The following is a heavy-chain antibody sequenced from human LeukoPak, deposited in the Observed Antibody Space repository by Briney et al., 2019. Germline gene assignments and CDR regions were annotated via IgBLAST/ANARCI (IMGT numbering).Heavy chain of an antibody. J-gene: IGHJ4*02. CDR3: ARVVSSRGFDY. CDR1: GGSISSYY. D-gene: IGHD6-13*01. CDR2: IYYSGST. V-gene: IGHV4-59*08. Sequence: SETLSLTCTVSGGSISSYYWSWIRQPPGKGLEWIGYIYYSGSTNYNPSLKSRVTISVDTSKNQFSLKLSSATAADTAVYYCARVVSSRGFDYWGQGTLVTVSS.